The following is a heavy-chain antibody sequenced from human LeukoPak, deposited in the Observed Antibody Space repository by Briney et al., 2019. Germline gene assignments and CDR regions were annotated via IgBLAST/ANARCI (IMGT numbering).Heavy chain of an antibody. CDR2: IIPIFGTP. Sequence: GSSVKVSCKASGGTFRRYAISWVRQAPGQGLEWMGGIIPIFGTPNYAQKFQGRVTITADKTTSTVYMDVSSLRSEDTGVYYCARLVVPAARGDYYYYGMDVWGKGTTVIVSS. D-gene: IGHD2-2*01. V-gene: IGHV1-69*06. CDR1: GGTFRRYA. CDR3: ARLVVPAARGDYYYYGMDV. J-gene: IGHJ6*04.